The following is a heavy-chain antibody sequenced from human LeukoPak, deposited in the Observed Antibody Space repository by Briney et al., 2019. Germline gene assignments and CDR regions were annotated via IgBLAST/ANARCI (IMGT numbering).Heavy chain of an antibody. D-gene: IGHD2-15*01. V-gene: IGHV1-18*04. CDR2: IGAYNGDT. CDR1: GYTFTSFG. J-gene: IGHJ4*02. CDR3: TRDHCRGDNCPSFDY. Sequence: RASVKVSCKPPGYTFTSFGISWVRQAPGQGLEWMGWIGAYNGDTNYAQKFQGRVTMTTDTSTSTAYMDLRSLRSDDTAVYYCTRDHCRGDNCPSFDYWGQGTLVTVSS.